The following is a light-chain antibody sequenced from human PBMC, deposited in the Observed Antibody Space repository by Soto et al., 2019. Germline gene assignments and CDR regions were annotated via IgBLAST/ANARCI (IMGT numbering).Light chain of an antibody. Sequence: QPVLTQAPSVSGAPGQRVTISCTGSSSNIGAGYDVHWYQQLPGTAPKLLIYGNNNRPSGVPDRYSGSKSGTSASLAITGLQAEDEADYYCQSYDTSLSGVVFGGGTKVTVL. CDR3: QSYDTSLSGVV. J-gene: IGLJ2*01. V-gene: IGLV1-40*01. CDR1: SSNIGAGYD. CDR2: GNN.